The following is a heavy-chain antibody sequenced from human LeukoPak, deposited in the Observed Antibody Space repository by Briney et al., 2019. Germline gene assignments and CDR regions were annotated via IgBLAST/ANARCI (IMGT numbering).Heavy chain of an antibody. Sequence: PSETLSLTCAVYGGSFSGYYWSWIRQPPGKGLEWIGEINHSGSTNYNPSLKSRVTISVDTSKNQFSLKLSSVTAADTAVYYCARGRGSTYYYDSSGYYYYWGQGTLVTVSS. CDR1: GGSFSGYY. J-gene: IGHJ4*02. CDR2: INHSGST. CDR3: ARGRGSTYYYDSSGYYYY. D-gene: IGHD3-22*01. V-gene: IGHV4-34*01.